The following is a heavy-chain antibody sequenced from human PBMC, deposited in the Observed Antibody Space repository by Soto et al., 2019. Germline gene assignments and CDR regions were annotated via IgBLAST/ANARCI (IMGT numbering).Heavy chain of an antibody. J-gene: IGHJ4*02. Sequence: SETLSLTCAVSGGSLNITNWWSWVRQPPGKGLEWIGEIHHSGNANYNPSLKSRVTMSVDRSKNQFSLRLNSVTAADTAVYYSVRDQRVYYHDSSGYYDYWGQGALVTVSS. D-gene: IGHD3-22*01. CDR1: GGSLNITNW. V-gene: IGHV4-4*02. CDR3: VRDQRVYYHDSSGYYDY. CDR2: IHHSGNA.